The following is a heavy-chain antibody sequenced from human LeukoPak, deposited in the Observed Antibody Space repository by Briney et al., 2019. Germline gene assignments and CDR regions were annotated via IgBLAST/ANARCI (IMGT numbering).Heavy chain of an antibody. V-gene: IGHV4-59*08. J-gene: IGHJ4*02. CDR1: GGSISSYY. Sequence: PSETLSLTCTVSGGSISSYYWSWIRQPPGKGLEWIAYISDIGSINYNPTLKSRVTISLATSKNQFSLNLSSVTAADTAVYYCAGHHPRNTVDFWGQGTLVTVSS. CDR2: ISDIGSI. CDR3: AGHHPRNTVDF. D-gene: IGHD2/OR15-2a*01.